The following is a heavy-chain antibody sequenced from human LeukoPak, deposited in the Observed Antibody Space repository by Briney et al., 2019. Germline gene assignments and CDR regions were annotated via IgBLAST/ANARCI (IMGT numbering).Heavy chain of an antibody. V-gene: IGHV1-18*01. CDR3: ARDDYDILTGYYTPDY. CDR1: GYTFTSYG. J-gene: IGHJ4*02. Sequence: ASVKVSCKASGYTFTSYGIIWVRQAPGQGLDWMGWISAYNGNTNYAQKLQGRVTMTTDTSTSTAYMELRSLRSDDTAVYYCARDDYDILTGYYTPDYWGQGTLVTVSS. D-gene: IGHD3-9*01. CDR2: ISAYNGNT.